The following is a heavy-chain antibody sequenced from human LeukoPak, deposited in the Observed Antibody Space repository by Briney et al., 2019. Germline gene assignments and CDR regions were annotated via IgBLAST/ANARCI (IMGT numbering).Heavy chain of an antibody. CDR3: AKDFTMEDSSGYYYDAFDI. V-gene: IGHV1-18*01. CDR1: GYTFTSYG. CDR2: ISAYNGNT. D-gene: IGHD3-22*01. Sequence: ASVKVSCKAPGYTFTSYGISWVRQAPGQGLEWMGWISAYNGNTNYAQKLQGRVTMTTDTSTSTAYMELRSLRSDDTAVYYCAKDFTMEDSSGYYYDAFDIWGQGTMVTVSS. J-gene: IGHJ3*02.